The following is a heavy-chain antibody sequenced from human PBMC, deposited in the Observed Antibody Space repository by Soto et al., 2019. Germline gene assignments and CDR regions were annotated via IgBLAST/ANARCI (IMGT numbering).Heavy chain of an antibody. CDR2: IYYSGST. J-gene: IGHJ4*02. Sequence: SETLSLTCTVSGGSISSYYWSWIRQPPGKGLEWIGYIYYSGSTNYNPSLKSRVTISVDTSKNQFSLKLSSVTAADTAVYYCARHYGSGSYPLDYWGQGTLVTVSS. CDR3: ARHYGSGSYPLDY. D-gene: IGHD3-10*01. CDR1: GGSISSYY. V-gene: IGHV4-59*08.